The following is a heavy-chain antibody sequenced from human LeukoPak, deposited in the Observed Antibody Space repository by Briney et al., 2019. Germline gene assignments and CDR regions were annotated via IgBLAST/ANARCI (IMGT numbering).Heavy chain of an antibody. CDR2: ISGGGATT. CDR3: MKDSSYGEPPGY. D-gene: IGHD4-17*01. V-gene: IGHV3-23*01. CDR1: GFTFSSYA. Sequence: GGSLRLSCAACGFTFSSYAMSWVRQAPGKGLEWVSLISGGGATTKYGDSVKGRFTISRDNSKNTLYLQMNSLTADDTAVYYCMKDSSYGEPPGYWGQGTLVTVS. J-gene: IGHJ4*02.